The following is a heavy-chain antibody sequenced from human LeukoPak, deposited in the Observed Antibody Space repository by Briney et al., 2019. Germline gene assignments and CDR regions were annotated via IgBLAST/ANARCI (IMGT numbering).Heavy chain of an antibody. CDR2: ISSSGHTI. CDR1: GFTFSDSY. V-gene: IGHV3-11*01. Sequence: GGSLRLSCAASGFTFSDSYMNWIRQAPGEGLDWLACISSSGHTIYYAESVRGRFTISRDNAKNSLYLRLNSLRPEDTAVYYCAQTGRNNYFDSWGQGTLVTVSS. CDR3: AQTGRNNYFDS. J-gene: IGHJ5*01.